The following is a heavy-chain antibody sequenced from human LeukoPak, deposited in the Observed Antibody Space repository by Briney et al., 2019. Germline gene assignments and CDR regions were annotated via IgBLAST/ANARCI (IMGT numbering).Heavy chain of an antibody. V-gene: IGHV4-39*01. Sequence: SDTLSLTCTVSGGSLSSSDYYWGWIRQPPGKGLEWIGIIYNSASASASASTYYNPSLKSRATIFGDTSKNQFSLKVNSVTAADTAVYYCARHRPSTNWHWGWFDPWGQGTLVTVSS. D-gene: IGHD2-2*01. CDR1: GGSLSSSDYY. J-gene: IGHJ5*02. CDR2: IYNSASASASAST. CDR3: ARHRPSTNWHWGWFDP.